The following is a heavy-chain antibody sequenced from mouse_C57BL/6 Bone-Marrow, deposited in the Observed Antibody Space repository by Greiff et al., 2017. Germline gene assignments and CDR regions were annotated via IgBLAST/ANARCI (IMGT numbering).Heavy chain of an antibody. Sequence: VQLQESGAGLVKPGASLKLSCAASGFTFSDYGMHWVRQAPEQGLEWVAYISSGTSTTYYAETVKGRFTISRDNADNTLFLQMTSLTSEDSAMYYGASYCGANWGRGPLVTVSA. CDR2: ISSGTSTT. V-gene: IGHV5-17*01. J-gene: IGHJ3*01. CDR3: ASYCGAN. CDR1: GFTFSDYG. D-gene: IGHD1-1*01.